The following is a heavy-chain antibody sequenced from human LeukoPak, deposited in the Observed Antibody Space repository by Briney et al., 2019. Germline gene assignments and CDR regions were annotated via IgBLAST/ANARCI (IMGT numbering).Heavy chain of an antibody. Sequence: SGGSLRLSCAASGFTVSSNYMSWVRQAPGKGLEWVSVIYSGGSTYYADSVKGRFTISRDNSKNTLYLQMNSLKTEDTAVYYCTTNILGYCSSTSCYARYGMDVWGQGTTVTVSS. V-gene: IGHV3-53*01. CDR3: TTNILGYCSSTSCYARYGMDV. CDR2: IYSGGST. J-gene: IGHJ6*02. D-gene: IGHD2-2*01. CDR1: GFTVSSNY.